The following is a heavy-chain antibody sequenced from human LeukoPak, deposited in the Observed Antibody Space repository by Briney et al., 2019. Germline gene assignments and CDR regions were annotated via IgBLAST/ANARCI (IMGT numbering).Heavy chain of an antibody. CDR2: ISWNSGSI. J-gene: IGHJ2*01. CDR3: AKAGVVAGLYWYFDL. Sequence: SRSLRLSCAASGFTFDDYAMHWVRQAPGKGLEWVSGISWNSGSIGYADSVKGRFTISRDNAKNSLYLQMNSLRAEDTALYYCAKAGVVAGLYWYFDLWGRGTLVTVSS. V-gene: IGHV3-9*01. D-gene: IGHD2-15*01. CDR1: GFTFDDYA.